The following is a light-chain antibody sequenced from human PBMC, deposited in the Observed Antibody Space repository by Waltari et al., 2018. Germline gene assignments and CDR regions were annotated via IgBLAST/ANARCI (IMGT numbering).Light chain of an antibody. CDR1: QLGHKY. CDR3: QAWDNRGAVV. J-gene: IGLJ2*01. CDR2: QSN. V-gene: IGLV3-1*01. Sequence: SYELTQPTSVSVSPGQTVTITCSGDQLGHKYVAWYQQKPGQSPLLVIYQSNKRPSGIPGRYSASYSDNTATLTVSGAQVVGEADYYCQAWDNRGAVVFGGGTKLTVL.